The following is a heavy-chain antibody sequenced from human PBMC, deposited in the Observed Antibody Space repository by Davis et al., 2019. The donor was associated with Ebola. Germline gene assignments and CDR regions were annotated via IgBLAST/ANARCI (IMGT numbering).Heavy chain of an antibody. J-gene: IGHJ4*02. CDR3: AKKGNSNFDYYFDY. V-gene: IGHV3-23*01. Sequence: GGSLRLSCAASGLTFSSYAMSWVRQAPGKGLEWVSAISGSGGSTYYADSVKGRFTISRNNSKNTLYLQMNSLRAEDTAVYYCAKKGNSNFDYYFDYWGQGTLVTVSS. D-gene: IGHD4-11*01. CDR2: ISGSGGST. CDR1: GLTFSSYA.